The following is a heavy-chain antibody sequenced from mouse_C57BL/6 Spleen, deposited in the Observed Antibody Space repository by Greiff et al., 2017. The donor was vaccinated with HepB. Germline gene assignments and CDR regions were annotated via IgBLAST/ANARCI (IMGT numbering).Heavy chain of an antibody. V-gene: IGHV1-54*01. CDR1: GYAFTNYL. CDR3: AREGWDLKWYFDV. J-gene: IGHJ1*03. D-gene: IGHD4-1*01. CDR2: INPGSGGT. Sequence: QVQLQQSGAELVRPGTSVKVSCKASGYAFTNYLIEWVKQRPGQGLEWIGVINPGSGGTNYNEKFKGKATLTADKSSSTAYMQLSSLTSEDSAVYFCAREGWDLKWYFDVWGTGTTVTVSS.